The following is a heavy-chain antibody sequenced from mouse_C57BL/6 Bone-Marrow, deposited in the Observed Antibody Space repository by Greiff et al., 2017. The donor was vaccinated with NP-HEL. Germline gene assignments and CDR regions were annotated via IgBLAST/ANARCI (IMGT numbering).Heavy chain of an antibody. Sequence: QVQLQQPGAELVKPGASVKMSCKASGYTFTSYWITWVKQRPGQGLEWIGDIYPGSGSTNYNEKFKSKATMTVDTSSSTAYMQLSSLTSEASAVYYCARPWDRIDYWGQGTTLTVSS. J-gene: IGHJ2*01. CDR3: ARPWDRIDY. D-gene: IGHD3-3*01. CDR1: GYTFTSYW. CDR2: IYPGSGST. V-gene: IGHV1-55*01.